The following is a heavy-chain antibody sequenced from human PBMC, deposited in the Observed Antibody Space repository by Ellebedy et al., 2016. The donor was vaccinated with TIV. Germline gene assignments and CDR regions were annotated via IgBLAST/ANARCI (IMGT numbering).Heavy chain of an antibody. V-gene: IGHV3-74*01. CDR3: ARDLAVAGQKYYYGMDV. CDR2: INSDGSST. D-gene: IGHD6-19*01. CDR1: GFTFSSYW. Sequence: GESLKISCAASGFTFSSYWMHWVRQAPGKGLVWVSRINSDGSSTSYADSVKGRFTVSRDNAKNTLYLQMNSLRAEDTAVYYCARDLAVAGQKYYYGMDVWGQGTTVAVSS. J-gene: IGHJ6*02.